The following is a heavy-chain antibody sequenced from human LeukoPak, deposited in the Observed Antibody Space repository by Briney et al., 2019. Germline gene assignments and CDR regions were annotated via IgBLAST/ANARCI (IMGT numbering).Heavy chain of an antibody. J-gene: IGHJ5*02. Sequence: SVKVSCKASGGTFSSYAISWVRQAPGQGLEWMGRIIPIFGIANYAQKFQGRVTITADKSTSTAYMELSSLRSEDTAVYYCARDYGDGYNWFDPWGQGTLVTVSS. CDR1: GGTFSSYA. V-gene: IGHV1-69*04. CDR3: ARDYGDGYNWFDP. D-gene: IGHD4-17*01. CDR2: IIPIFGIA.